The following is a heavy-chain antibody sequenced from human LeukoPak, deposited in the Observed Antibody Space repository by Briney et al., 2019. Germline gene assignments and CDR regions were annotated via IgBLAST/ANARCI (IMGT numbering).Heavy chain of an antibody. D-gene: IGHD1-26*01. J-gene: IGHJ4*02. V-gene: IGHV3-7*01. CDR2: IKQDVSER. CDR3: ARDRSPGGGATHFDN. CDR1: GFTLSSYW. Sequence: PGGSLRLSCAASGFTLSSYWMTWVRQAPGKGLEWVASIKQDVSERYYVDSVKGRFTISRDNAKNSLYLQMNSLRAEDTAVYYCARDRSPGGGATHFDNWGQGTLVTVSS.